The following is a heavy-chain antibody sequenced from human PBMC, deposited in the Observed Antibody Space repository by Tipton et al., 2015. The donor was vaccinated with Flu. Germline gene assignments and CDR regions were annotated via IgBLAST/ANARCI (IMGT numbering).Heavy chain of an antibody. D-gene: IGHD3-10*01. CDR3: ARAHPTGSLGAFDI. CDR1: GGSISSSSYY. CDR2: IYYSGST. V-gene: IGHV4-39*01. J-gene: IGHJ3*02. Sequence: TLSLTCTVSGGSISSSSYYWGWIRQPPGKGLEWIGSIYYSGSTYYNPSLKSRVTISVDTSKNQFSLKLSSVTAADTAVYYCARAHPTGSLGAFDIWGQGTMVTVSS.